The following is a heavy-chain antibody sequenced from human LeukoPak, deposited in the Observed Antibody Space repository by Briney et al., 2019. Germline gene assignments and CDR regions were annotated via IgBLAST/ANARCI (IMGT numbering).Heavy chain of an antibody. V-gene: IGHV3-30*02. Sequence: PGGSLRLSCAASGFTFSSYDMHWVRQAPGNGLEWVALIQYDGSDKHYADSVKGRFTISRDNSKNTLYLQMDSLRPEDTAVYYCAKDPRMLRSCSSTSCAEAYHFDYWGQGSLVTVSS. CDR3: AKDPRMLRSCSSTSCAEAYHFDY. D-gene: IGHD2-2*01. CDR1: GFTFSSYD. CDR2: IQYDGSDK. J-gene: IGHJ4*02.